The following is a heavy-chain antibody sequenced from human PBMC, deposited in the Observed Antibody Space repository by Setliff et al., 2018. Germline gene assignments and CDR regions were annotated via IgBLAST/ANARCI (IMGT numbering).Heavy chain of an antibody. CDR3: ATNLNSGSLTPDAFDI. J-gene: IGHJ3*02. CDR2: IYPGDSDT. CDR1: GYSFTSYW. V-gene: IGHV5-51*01. Sequence: PGESLKISCKGSGYSFTSYWIGWVRQMPGKGLEWMGIIYPGDSDTRYSPSFQGQVTISADKSISTAYLQWSSLKASDTAMYYCATNLNSGSLTPDAFDIWGQGTMVTVSS. D-gene: IGHD1-26*01.